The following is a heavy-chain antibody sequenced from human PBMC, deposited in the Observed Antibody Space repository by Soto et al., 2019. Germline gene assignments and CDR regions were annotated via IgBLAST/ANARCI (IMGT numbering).Heavy chain of an antibody. CDR3: ARHYYDFWSGHNYYYYYMDV. Sequence: LSLTCTVSGGSISSYYWSWIRQPPGKGLEWIGYIYYSGSTNYNPSLKSRVTISVDTSKNQFSLKLSSVTAADTAVYYCARHYYDFWSGHNYYYYYMDVWGKGTTVTVSS. CDR1: GGSISSYY. J-gene: IGHJ6*03. D-gene: IGHD3-3*01. V-gene: IGHV4-59*08. CDR2: IYYSGST.